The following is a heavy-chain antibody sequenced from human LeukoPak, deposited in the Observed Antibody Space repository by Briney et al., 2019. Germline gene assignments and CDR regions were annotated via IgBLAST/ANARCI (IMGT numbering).Heavy chain of an antibody. CDR1: GFTFSDYF. J-gene: IGHJ4*02. V-gene: IGHV3-72*01. CDR2: SRNKANSYST. D-gene: IGHD3-3*01. Sequence: QSGGSLRLSCAASGFTFSDYFIDWVRQAPGKGLEWVGRSRNKANSYSTAYAASVKGRFIISRDDSKNSVYLQMNSLKTEDTAVYYCAKAAGFWSGYYDYWGQGTLVTVSS. CDR3: AKAAGFWSGYYDY.